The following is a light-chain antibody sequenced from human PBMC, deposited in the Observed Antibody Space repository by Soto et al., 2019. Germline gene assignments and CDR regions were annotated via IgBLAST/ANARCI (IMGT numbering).Light chain of an antibody. J-gene: IGLJ3*02. CDR1: SSDVGGYNY. CDR3: SSYAASNNFYFV. CDR2: EVT. V-gene: IGLV2-8*01. Sequence: QSVLTQPPSASGSPGQSVTISCTGTSSDVGGYNYVSRYQQYPGRAPKLTIYEVTKRPSGVPDRFSGSKSGNTASLTVSGLQAEDEADYYCSSYAASNNFYFVFGGGTKLTVL.